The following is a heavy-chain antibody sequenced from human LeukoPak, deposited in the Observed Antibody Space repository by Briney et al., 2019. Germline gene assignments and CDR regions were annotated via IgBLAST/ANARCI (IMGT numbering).Heavy chain of an antibody. CDR2: ISGSGGST. V-gene: IGHV3-23*01. Sequence: PGGSLRLSCAASGFTFSSYAMSWVRQAPGKGLEWVSAISGSGGSTYYADSVKGRFTISRDNSKNTLYLQMNSLRAEDTAVYYCATTPAAVDAFDIWGQGTMVTVSS. D-gene: IGHD1-14*01. CDR3: ATTPAAVDAFDI. CDR1: GFTFSSYA. J-gene: IGHJ3*02.